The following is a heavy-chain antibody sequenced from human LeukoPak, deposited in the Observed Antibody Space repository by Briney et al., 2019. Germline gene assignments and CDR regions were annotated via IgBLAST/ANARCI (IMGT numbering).Heavy chain of an antibody. J-gene: IGHJ4*02. Sequence: GGSLRLSCAASGFTFSSYCMSWVRQAPGKGLEWVATIKQDGSEKYYVDSVKGRFTISRDNAKNSLYLQMNSLRAEETAVYYCAVPGEQRLPRYFDYWGQGTLVTVSS. V-gene: IGHV3-7*03. CDR1: GFTFSSYC. D-gene: IGHD6-25*01. CDR3: AVPGEQRLPRYFDY. CDR2: IKQDGSEK.